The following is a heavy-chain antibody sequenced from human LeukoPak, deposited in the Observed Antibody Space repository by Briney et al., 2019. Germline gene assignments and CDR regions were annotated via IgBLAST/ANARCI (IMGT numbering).Heavy chain of an antibody. V-gene: IGHV3-7*01. CDR1: GFTFSSHW. J-gene: IGHJ4*02. CDR2: IKEDGSEK. Sequence: GGSLRLSCAGSGFTFSSHWMSWVRQSPGKGPEWVAHIKEDGSEKYYVDSVKGRFTVSRDNAKNSLYLQMNSLTADDTAVYYCARDLGYCSAGNCYSVFDYWGQGTLVTVSS. CDR3: ARDLGYCSAGNCYSVFDY. D-gene: IGHD2-15*01.